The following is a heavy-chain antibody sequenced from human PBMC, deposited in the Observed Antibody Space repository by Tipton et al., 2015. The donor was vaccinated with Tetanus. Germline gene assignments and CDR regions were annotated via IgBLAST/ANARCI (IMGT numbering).Heavy chain of an antibody. Sequence: TLSLTCNVSGGLITTGGYSWGWIRQPPGQGLEWLGYIYQTDSTYYNPSVRSRLTLSLQRSKNQVSLKLSSVTAADTAVYYCARSIPAGPVWPYEHWGQGTLVTVSS. D-gene: IGHD2-21*01. CDR2: IYQTDST. CDR1: GGLITTGGYS. CDR3: ARSIPAGPVWPYEH. V-gene: IGHV4-30-2*01. J-gene: IGHJ4*02.